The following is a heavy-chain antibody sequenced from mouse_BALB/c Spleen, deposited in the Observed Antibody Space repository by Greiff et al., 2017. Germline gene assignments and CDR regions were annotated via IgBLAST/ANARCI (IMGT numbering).Heavy chain of an antibody. CDR1: GYTFTSYW. Sequence: VQLQQPGAELVRPGASVKLSCKASGYTFTSYWINWVKQRPGQGLEWIGNIYPSDSYTNYNQKFKDKATLTVDKSSSTAYMQLSSPTSEDSAVYYCTKGLRRYFDYWGQGTTLTVSS. CDR3: TKGLRRYFDY. CDR2: IYPSDSYT. V-gene: IGHV1-69*02. J-gene: IGHJ2*01. D-gene: IGHD2-4*01.